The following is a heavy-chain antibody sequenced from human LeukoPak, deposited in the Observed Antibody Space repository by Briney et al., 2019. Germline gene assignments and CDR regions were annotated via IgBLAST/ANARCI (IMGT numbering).Heavy chain of an antibody. CDR2: IYPGDSDT. Sequence: GESLKISCKGSGYSFTSYWIGWVRQTPGKGLEWMGIIYPGDSDTRYSPSFQGQVTISADKSISTAYLQWSSLKASDTAMYYCARVGQLTGTTKGGLDYWGQGTLVTVSS. CDR1: GYSFTSYW. D-gene: IGHD1-7*01. V-gene: IGHV5-51*01. CDR3: ARVGQLTGTTKGGLDY. J-gene: IGHJ4*02.